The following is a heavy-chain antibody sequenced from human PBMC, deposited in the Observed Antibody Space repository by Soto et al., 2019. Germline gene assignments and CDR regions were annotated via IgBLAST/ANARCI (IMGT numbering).Heavy chain of an antibody. Sequence: GWSLRLSCAASGFTFSSYWMHWVRQAPGKGLVWVSRINSDGSSTSYADSVKGRFTISRDNAKNTLYLQMNSLRAEDTAVYYCARAAARFYGMDVWGQGTTVTVSS. CDR2: INSDGSST. D-gene: IGHD6-6*01. J-gene: IGHJ6*02. CDR3: ARAAARFYGMDV. V-gene: IGHV3-74*01. CDR1: GFTFSSYW.